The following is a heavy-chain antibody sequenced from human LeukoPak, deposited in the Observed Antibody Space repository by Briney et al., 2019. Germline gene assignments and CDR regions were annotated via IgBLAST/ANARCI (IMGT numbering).Heavy chain of an antibody. Sequence: PGGSLRLSCAASGFTFSSYAMSWVRQAPGKGLEWVSAISGSGGSTYYADSVKGRFTISRDNSKNTLYPQMNSLRAEDTAVYYCAKPTSRGSSWYFWYFDLWGRGTLVTVSS. V-gene: IGHV3-23*01. J-gene: IGHJ2*01. CDR2: ISGSGGST. CDR1: GFTFSSYA. CDR3: AKPTSRGSSWYFWYFDL. D-gene: IGHD6-13*01.